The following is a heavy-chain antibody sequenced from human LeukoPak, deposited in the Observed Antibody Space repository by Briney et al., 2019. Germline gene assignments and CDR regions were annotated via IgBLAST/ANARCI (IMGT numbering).Heavy chain of an antibody. J-gene: IGHJ4*02. CDR2: ISGSGGST. CDR1: GFTFSSYA. Sequence: PGGSLRLSCAASGFTFSSYAMSWVRQAPGKGLEWVSAISGSGGSTYYADSVEGRFTISRDNSKNTLYLQMNSLRAEDTAVYYCAKDNRYRQYYYDSSGYDSQTLDCWGQGTLVTVSS. V-gene: IGHV3-23*01. D-gene: IGHD3-22*01. CDR3: AKDNRYRQYYYDSSGYDSQTLDC.